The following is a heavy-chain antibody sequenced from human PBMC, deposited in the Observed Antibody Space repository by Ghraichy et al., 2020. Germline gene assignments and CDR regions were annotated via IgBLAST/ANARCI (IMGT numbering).Heavy chain of an antibody. CDR3: ARDRREYSSPMDV. Sequence: LSLTCAASGFTFSNSWMHWVRQAPGKGLVWVSGINTDGSTSTYVDSVEGRFTISSDHAKNSLFLQMNRLSAEDTDIYFCARDRREYSSPMDVWGQGTTVTVSS. D-gene: IGHD6-6*01. J-gene: IGHJ6*02. V-gene: IGHV3-74*01. CDR2: INTDGSTS. CDR1: GFTFSNSW.